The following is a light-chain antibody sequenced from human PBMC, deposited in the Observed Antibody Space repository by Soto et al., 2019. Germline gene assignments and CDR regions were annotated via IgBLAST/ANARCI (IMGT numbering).Light chain of an antibody. Sequence: QSALTQPASVSGSPGQSITISCTGNSSDVGSYNLVSWYQQHPGQAPKLMIYVGSKRPSGVSNRFSGSNSGNTASLTISGLQAEDEADYYCCSYAGRTTYYVFGTGTKLTVL. V-gene: IGLV2-23*01. CDR2: VGS. CDR1: SSDVGSYNL. CDR3: CSYAGRTTYYV. J-gene: IGLJ1*01.